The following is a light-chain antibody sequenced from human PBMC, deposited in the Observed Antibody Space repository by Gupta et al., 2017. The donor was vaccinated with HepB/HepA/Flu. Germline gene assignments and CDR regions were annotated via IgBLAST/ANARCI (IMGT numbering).Light chain of an antibody. J-gene: IGKJ2*01. Sequence: VLTQSQAHLSLSPGHTANHSCRASQSVSSYLAWYQQKPGQAPRLLIYDASNRATGIPARFSGSGSGTDFTLTISSLEPEDFAVYYCQQRSNWPYTFGQGTKLEIK. CDR3: QQRSNWPYT. CDR1: QSVSSY. V-gene: IGKV3-11*01. CDR2: DAS.